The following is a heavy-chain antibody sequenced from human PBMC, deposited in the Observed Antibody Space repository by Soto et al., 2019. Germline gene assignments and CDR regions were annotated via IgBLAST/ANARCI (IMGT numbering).Heavy chain of an antibody. D-gene: IGHD3-9*01. V-gene: IGHV4-59*01. CDR2: IYYSGSI. CDR1: GGSISSYY. J-gene: IGHJ3*02. CDR3: ARRYYDILTGYYPDAFDI. Sequence: SETLSLTCTVSGGSISSYYWSWIRQPPGKGLEWIGYIYYSGSINYNPSLKSRVTISVDTSKNQFSLKLSSVTAADTAVYYCARRYYDILTGYYPDAFDIWGQGTMVTVSS.